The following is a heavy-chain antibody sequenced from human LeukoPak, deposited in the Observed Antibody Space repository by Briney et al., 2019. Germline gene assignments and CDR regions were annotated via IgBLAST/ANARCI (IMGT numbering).Heavy chain of an antibody. CDR2: ISYDAIHK. CDR3: AKDLATKYSLDY. Sequence: GGSLRLSCAAFGFTFTNYAMHWVRQAPGKGLEWVAFISYDAIHKYYLDSVKGRFTISRDNSKNTLYLQMNSLRAEDTAVYYCAKDLATKYSLDYWGQGTLVTVSS. J-gene: IGHJ4*02. V-gene: IGHV3-30*18. CDR1: GFTFTNYA. D-gene: IGHD1-26*01.